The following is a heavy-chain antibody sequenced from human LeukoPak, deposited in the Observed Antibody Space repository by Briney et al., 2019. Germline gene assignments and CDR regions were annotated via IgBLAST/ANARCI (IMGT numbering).Heavy chain of an antibody. D-gene: IGHD4-17*01. Sequence: ASVKVSCKASGYTFTSYYMHWVRQAPGQGLEWMGWINPNSGGTNYAQKFQGWVTMTRDTSISTAYMEPSRLRSDDTAVYYCARDREDDYGDYRYFDLWGRGTLVTVSS. CDR1: GYTFTSYY. CDR2: INPNSGGT. J-gene: IGHJ2*01. V-gene: IGHV1-2*04. CDR3: ARDREDDYGDYRYFDL.